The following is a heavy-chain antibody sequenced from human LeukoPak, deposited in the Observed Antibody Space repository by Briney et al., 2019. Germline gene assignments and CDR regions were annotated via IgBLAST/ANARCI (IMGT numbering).Heavy chain of an antibody. CDR1: GYTFTSYG. CDR3: ARSHLDTVTPDY. J-gene: IGHJ4*02. D-gene: IGHD4-17*01. CDR2: ISAYNGNT. Sequence: ASVKVSCKASGYTFTSYGISWVRQAPGQGLEWMGWISAYNGNTNYAQKFQGRVTMTRNTSISTAYMELSSLRSEDTAVYYCARSHLDTVTPDYWGQGTLVTVSS. V-gene: IGHV1-18*01.